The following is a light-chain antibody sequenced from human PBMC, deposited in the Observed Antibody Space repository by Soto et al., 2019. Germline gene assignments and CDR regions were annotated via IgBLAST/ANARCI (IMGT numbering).Light chain of an antibody. V-gene: IGKV3-15*01. Sequence: EIRMTQFPDTLSASPGDGATLSCRAGQDVTTNFAWYQQRRGQAPRLLIHDISIRATGVPARFSGTGSGTEFTLTISGLQSEDFAVYFCQQYNNWPFSFGQGTRLEIK. CDR3: QQYNNWPFS. CDR2: DIS. CDR1: QDVTTN. J-gene: IGKJ5*01.